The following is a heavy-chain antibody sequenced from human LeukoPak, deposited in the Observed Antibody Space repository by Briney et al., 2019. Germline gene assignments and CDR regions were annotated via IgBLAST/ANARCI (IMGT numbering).Heavy chain of an antibody. Sequence: GASVKVSCKASGYTFTSYYMHWVRQAPGQGLEWMGIINPSGGSTSYAQKFQGRVTMTRDTSTSTVYMELSSLRSEDTAVYYCAKPSITGTTNPYYYGMDVWGQGTTVTVSS. V-gene: IGHV1-46*01. CDR2: INPSGGST. D-gene: IGHD1-7*01. CDR3: AKPSITGTTNPYYYGMDV. CDR1: GYTFTSYY. J-gene: IGHJ6*02.